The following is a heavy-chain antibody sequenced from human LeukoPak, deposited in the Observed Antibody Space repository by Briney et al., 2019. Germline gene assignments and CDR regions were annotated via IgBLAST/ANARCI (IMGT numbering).Heavy chain of an antibody. CDR3: ARGGPIVVVPAAILPHYFDY. D-gene: IGHD2-2*02. V-gene: IGHV4-34*01. Sequence: SETLSLTCAVYGGSFSGYYWSWIRQPPGKGLEWIGEIIHSGSTNYNPSLKSRVTISVDTSKNQFSLKLSSVTAADTAVYYCARGGPIVVVPAAILPHYFDYWGQGTLVTVSS. CDR1: GGSFSGYY. CDR2: IIHSGST. J-gene: IGHJ4*02.